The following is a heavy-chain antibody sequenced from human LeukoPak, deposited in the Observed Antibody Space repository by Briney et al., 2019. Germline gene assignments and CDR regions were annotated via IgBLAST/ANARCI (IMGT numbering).Heavy chain of an antibody. CDR1: GFSFTTYW. CDR3: ARRTVTQEFFEY. J-gene: IGHJ4*02. Sequence: GESLKISCKGSGFSFTTYWIAWVRQMPGKGLEWMGIIYPGDSDTRYSPSFQGLVTISADKSISTAYLQWSSLKASDTAIYYCARRTVTQEFFEYWGQGTLVTVSS. D-gene: IGHD4-17*01. CDR2: IYPGDSDT. V-gene: IGHV5-51*01.